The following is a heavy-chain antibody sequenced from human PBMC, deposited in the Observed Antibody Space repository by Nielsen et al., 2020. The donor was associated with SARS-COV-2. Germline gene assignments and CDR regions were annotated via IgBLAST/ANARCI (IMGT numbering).Heavy chain of an antibody. CDR2: ISWTSGSI. J-gene: IGHJ4*02. V-gene: IGHV3-9*01. Sequence: SLKISCAASGFTFDDYAMHWVRQAPRKGLEWVSGISWTSGSIGYADSVKGRFTISRDNAKNSLYLQMNSLRAEDTALYYCAKDRGLGRWLQLGGYFDYWGQGTLVTVSS. CDR3: AKDRGLGRWLQLGGYFDY. D-gene: IGHD5-24*01. CDR1: GFTFDDYA.